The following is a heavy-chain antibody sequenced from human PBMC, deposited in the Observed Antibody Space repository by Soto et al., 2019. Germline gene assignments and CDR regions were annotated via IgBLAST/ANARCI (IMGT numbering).Heavy chain of an antibody. CDR2: IYTSGST. CDR3: ARVHRAVAGTVMWFDP. V-gene: IGHV4-4*07. J-gene: IGHJ5*02. CDR1: GGSISSYY. Sequence: PSETLSLTCTVSGGSISSYYGSWIRQPAGKGLEWIGRIYTSGSTNYNPSLKSRVTMSVDTSKNQFSLKLSSVTAADTAVYYCARVHRAVAGTVMWFDPWGQGTLVTVSS. D-gene: IGHD6-19*01.